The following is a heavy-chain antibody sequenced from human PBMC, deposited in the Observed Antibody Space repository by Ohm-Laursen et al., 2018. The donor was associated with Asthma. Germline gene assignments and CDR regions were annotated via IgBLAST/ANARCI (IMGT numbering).Heavy chain of an antibody. Sequence: SLRLSCAASGFTFSNYGMHWVRQAPGKGLEWVAIIWYDGSNKYYADSVKGRFTISRDNSKNTLYLQMNSLRAEDTAVYYCARDRLAVAGTPYYYYYGMDVWGQGTTVTVSS. CDR3: ARDRLAVAGTPYYYYYGMDV. CDR2: IWYDGSNK. CDR1: GFTFSNYG. J-gene: IGHJ6*02. D-gene: IGHD6-19*01. V-gene: IGHV3-33*01.